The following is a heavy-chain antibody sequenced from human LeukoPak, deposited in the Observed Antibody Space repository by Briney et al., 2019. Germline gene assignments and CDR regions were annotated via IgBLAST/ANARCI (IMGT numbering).Heavy chain of an antibody. Sequence: SVKVSCKASGGTFSSYAISWVRQAPGQGLEWMGGIIPIFGAANYAQKFQGRVTITTDESTSTAYMELSSLRSEDTAVNYCARVGSTMIVGGPLDYWGQGTLVTVSS. CDR3: ARVGSTMIVGGPLDY. CDR1: GGTFSSYA. V-gene: IGHV1-69*05. J-gene: IGHJ4*02. CDR2: IIPIFGAA. D-gene: IGHD3-22*01.